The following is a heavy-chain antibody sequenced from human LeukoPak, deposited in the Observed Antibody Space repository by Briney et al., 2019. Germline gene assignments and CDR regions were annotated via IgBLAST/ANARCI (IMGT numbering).Heavy chain of an antibody. CDR1: GYTFSSYS. V-gene: IGHV3-48*01. Sequence: GGSLRVSCAASGYTFSSYSMNWVRQAPGKGLEWVSYISSSSSTIYYEQTVKGRFTISRDKAKNSLYLQMNSLRAEDTAVYYCARDSGFYYYYYMDVWGKGTTVTVSS. CDR2: ISSSSSTI. J-gene: IGHJ6*03. D-gene: IGHD3-10*01. CDR3: ARDSGFYYYYYMDV.